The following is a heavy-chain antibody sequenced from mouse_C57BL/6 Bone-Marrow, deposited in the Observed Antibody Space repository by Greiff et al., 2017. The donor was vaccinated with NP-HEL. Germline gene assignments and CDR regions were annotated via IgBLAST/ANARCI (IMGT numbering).Heavy chain of an antibody. CDR3: ARPLYYYGSSWGFAY. Sequence: EVQLVESGGGLVQPGGSLKLSCAASGFTFSDYGMAWVRQAPRKGPEWVAFISNLAYSIYYADTVTGRFTISRENAKNTLYLEMSSLRSEDTAMYYCARPLYYYGSSWGFAYWGQGTLVTVSA. CDR2: ISNLAYSI. J-gene: IGHJ3*01. D-gene: IGHD1-1*01. V-gene: IGHV5-15*01. CDR1: GFTFSDYG.